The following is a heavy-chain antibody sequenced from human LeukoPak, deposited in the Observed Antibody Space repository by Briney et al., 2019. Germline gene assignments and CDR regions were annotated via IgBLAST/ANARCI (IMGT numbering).Heavy chain of an antibody. CDR2: IYYSGST. Sequence: SETLSLTCTVSGGSINSGGYYWRWIRQHPGKGLEWIGYIYYSGSTYYNPSLKSRVTISVDTSKNQFSLKLSSVTAADTAVYHCAKTYYDILTGYRPFDYWGQGTLVTVSS. V-gene: IGHV4-31*03. J-gene: IGHJ4*02. CDR1: GGSINSGGYY. CDR3: AKTYYDILTGYRPFDY. D-gene: IGHD3-9*01.